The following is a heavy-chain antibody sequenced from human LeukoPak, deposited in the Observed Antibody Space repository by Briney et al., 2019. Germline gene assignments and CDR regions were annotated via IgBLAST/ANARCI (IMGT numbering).Heavy chain of an antibody. V-gene: IGHV3-43*01. J-gene: IGHJ4*02. CDR1: GFTFDDYT. Sequence: GGSLRLSCAASGFTFDDYTMHWVRQAPGKGLEWVSLISWDGGSTYYADSVKGRFTISRDNSKNSLYLRMNSLRAEDTALYYCAKQNTGYSSGWYIDWGQGTLVTVSS. CDR2: ISWDGGST. D-gene: IGHD6-19*01. CDR3: AKQNTGYSSGWYID.